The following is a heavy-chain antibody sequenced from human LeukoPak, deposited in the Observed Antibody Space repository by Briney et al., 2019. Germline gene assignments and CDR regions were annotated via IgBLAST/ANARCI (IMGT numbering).Heavy chain of an antibody. CDR3: ARHRCTSSSSYFDF. CDR2: IYSSGST. V-gene: IGHV4-59*08. CDR1: GGSISGYY. J-gene: IGHJ4*02. D-gene: IGHD2-2*01. Sequence: SETLSLTCTVSGGSISGYYWTWIRQPPGKGLEWIGYIYSSGSTNYNPSLKSRVTISVDTSKNQFSLRLSSVTAADTAVYYCARHRCTSSSSYFDFWGQGTLVTVSS.